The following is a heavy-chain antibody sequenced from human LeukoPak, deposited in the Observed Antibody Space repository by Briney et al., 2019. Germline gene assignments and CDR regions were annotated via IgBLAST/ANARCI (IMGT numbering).Heavy chain of an antibody. D-gene: IGHD1-26*01. V-gene: IGHV3-74*01. CDR3: ARDRLVGAPGGYFDY. J-gene: IGHJ4*02. CDR2: INSDGSST. CDR1: GFTFSTYW. Sequence: PGGSLRLSCAASGFTFSTYWMHWVRQAPGKGPVWVSRINSDGSSTSYADSVKGRFTISRDNAKNTLYLQMNSLRAEDTAVYYCARDRLVGAPGGYFDYWGQGTLATVSS.